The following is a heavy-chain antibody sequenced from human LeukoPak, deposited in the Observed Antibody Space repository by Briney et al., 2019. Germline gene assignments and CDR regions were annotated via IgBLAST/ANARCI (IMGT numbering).Heavy chain of an antibody. CDR2: ISGSGGST. CDR3: AKGPSTSGLYYYYGMDV. Sequence: GGSLRLSCAASGFTFSSHWMTWVRQAPGKGLEWVSAISGSGGSTYYADSVKGRFTISRDNSKNTLYLQMNSLRAEDTAVYYCAKGPSTSGLYYYYGMDVWGQGTTVTVSS. CDR1: GFTFSSHW. V-gene: IGHV3-23*01. D-gene: IGHD2-2*01. J-gene: IGHJ6*02.